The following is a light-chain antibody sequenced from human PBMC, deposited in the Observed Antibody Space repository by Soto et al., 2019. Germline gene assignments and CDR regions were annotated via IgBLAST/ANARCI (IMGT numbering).Light chain of an antibody. CDR2: QDV. J-gene: IGLJ2*01. Sequence: SYELTQPPSVSVSPGQTASITCSGDDLTDKHVSWYQQLPGQSPVLIIYQDVQRPSGIPRRFGGSNSGNTATLTISETQTIDEADYYCQAWDRSTVIFGGGTKVTVL. CDR3: QAWDRSTVI. CDR1: DLTDKH. V-gene: IGLV3-1*01.